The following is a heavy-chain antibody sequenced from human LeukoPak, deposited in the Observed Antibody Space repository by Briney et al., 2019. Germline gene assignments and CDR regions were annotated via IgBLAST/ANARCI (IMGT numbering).Heavy chain of an antibody. J-gene: IGHJ4*02. V-gene: IGHV3-23*01. Sequence: GGSLRLSCAASGFIFTSSAMSWVRQAPGKGLEWVSGILGSGGGIYYADSVKGRFTVSRDSSTNTLYLQMNSLRIEDTAVYYCAKAQYLPLLYGQAYWGQGTLVTVSS. D-gene: IGHD2-2*01. CDR1: GFIFTSSA. CDR2: ILGSGGGI. CDR3: AKAQYLPLLYGQAY.